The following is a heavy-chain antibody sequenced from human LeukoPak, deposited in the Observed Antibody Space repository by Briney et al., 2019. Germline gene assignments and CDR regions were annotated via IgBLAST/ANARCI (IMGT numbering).Heavy chain of an antibody. CDR2: ISGSGGNT. CDR1: GFTFSTYA. J-gene: IGHJ4*02. D-gene: IGHD2-2*01. Sequence: GGSLRLSCAASGFTFSTYAMSWVRRAPGKGLEWVSAISGSGGNTYYADSVKGRFTISRDNSKNTLYLQMNSLRAEDTALYYCAKSGRYCSSTSCFYWGQGTLVTVSS. V-gene: IGHV3-23*01. CDR3: AKSGRYCSSTSCFY.